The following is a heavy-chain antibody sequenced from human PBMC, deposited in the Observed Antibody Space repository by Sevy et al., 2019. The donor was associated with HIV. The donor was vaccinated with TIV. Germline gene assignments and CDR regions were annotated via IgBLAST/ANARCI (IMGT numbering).Heavy chain of an antibody. Sequence: GGSLRLSCAASGFSLSNYAMSWVRQAPVKGLEWISTKTGSAGVTYYADSVKGRFTISRDNSKNTLFLQMNSLRAEDTALYYCAKGRIPSIGTLGPFDSWGQGTLVTVSS. CDR2: KTGSAGVT. CDR1: GFSLSNYA. CDR3: AKGRIPSIGTLGPFDS. J-gene: IGHJ4*02. D-gene: IGHD6-6*01. V-gene: IGHV3-23*01.